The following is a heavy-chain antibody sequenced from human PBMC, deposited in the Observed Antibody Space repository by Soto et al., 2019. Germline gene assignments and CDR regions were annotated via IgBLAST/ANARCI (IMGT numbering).Heavy chain of an antibody. CDR3: ASEDCRNTNCLKGFDY. D-gene: IGHD2-15*01. CDR1: GYTFTDYY. Sequence: ASVKVSCKASGYTFTDYYMHWVRQAPGQGFEWVGGINPESGNPKYVPKFQGRVTVTRDTSTSTAYMELNSLTSDDTAVYYCASEDCRNTNCLKGFDYWGQGTLVTVSS. CDR2: INPESGNP. J-gene: IGHJ4*02. V-gene: IGHV1-2*02.